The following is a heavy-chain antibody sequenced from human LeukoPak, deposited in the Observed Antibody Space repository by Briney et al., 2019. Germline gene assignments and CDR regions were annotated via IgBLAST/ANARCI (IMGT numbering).Heavy chain of an antibody. V-gene: IGHV4-59*01. J-gene: IGHJ3*02. CDR3: ARDQPTVTTGEDAFDI. CDR1: GDSISSNY. Sequence: SETLSLTCTVSGDSISSNYWSWIRQPPGKGLEWIGYIHHSGSTNYNPSPKSRVTISVDTSKNQFSLKLSSVTAADTAVYFCARDQPTVTTGEDAFDIWGQGTMVTVSS. CDR2: IHHSGST. D-gene: IGHD4-17*01.